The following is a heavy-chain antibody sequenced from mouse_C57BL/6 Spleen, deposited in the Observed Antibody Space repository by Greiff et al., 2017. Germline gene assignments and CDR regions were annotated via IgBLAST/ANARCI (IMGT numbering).Heavy chain of an antibody. CDR2: IYPGNSDT. D-gene: IGHD2-4*01. CDR3: TRGPNYDYDGFAY. J-gene: IGHJ3*01. Sequence: VQLQQSGTVLARPGASVKMSCKTSGYTFTSYWMHWVKQRPGQGLEWIGAIYPGNSDTSYNQKFKGKAKLTAVTSASTAYMELSSLTNEDSAVYYCTRGPNYDYDGFAYWGQGTLVTVSA. CDR1: GYTFTSYW. V-gene: IGHV1-5*01.